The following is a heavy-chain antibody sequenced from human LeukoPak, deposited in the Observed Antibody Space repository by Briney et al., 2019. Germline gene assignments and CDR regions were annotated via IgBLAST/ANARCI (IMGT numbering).Heavy chain of an antibody. Sequence: PSETLSLTCTVSGGSISSYYWSWIRQPAGKGLEWIGRIYTSGSTNYNPSLKSRVTMSVDTSKNQFSLKLSSVTATDTAVYYCARGPYYYGSGRLYFDYWGQGTLVTVSS. CDR1: GGSISSYY. J-gene: IGHJ4*02. V-gene: IGHV4-4*07. D-gene: IGHD3-10*01. CDR3: ARGPYYYGSGRLYFDY. CDR2: IYTSGST.